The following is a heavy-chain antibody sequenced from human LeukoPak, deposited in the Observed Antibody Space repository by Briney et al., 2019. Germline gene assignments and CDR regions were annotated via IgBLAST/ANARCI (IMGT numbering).Heavy chain of an antibody. CDR1: GGTFSSYA. D-gene: IGHD2-2*01. CDR2: IIPILGIA. V-gene: IGHV1-69*04. Sequence: ASVKVSCKASGGTFSSYAISWVRQAPGQGLEWMGRIIPILGIANYAQKFQGRVTITADKSTSTAYMELSSLRSEDTAVYYCARDLIVVVPAATGYYYYGMDVWGQGTTVTVSS. J-gene: IGHJ6*02. CDR3: ARDLIVVVPAATGYYYYGMDV.